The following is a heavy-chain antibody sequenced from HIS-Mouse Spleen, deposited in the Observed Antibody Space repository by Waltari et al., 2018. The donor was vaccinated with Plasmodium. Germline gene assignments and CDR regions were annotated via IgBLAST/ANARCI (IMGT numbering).Heavy chain of an antibody. CDR1: GFTFSSYA. V-gene: IGHV3-23*01. Sequence: EVQLLESGGGLVQPGGSLRLSCAASGFTFSSYAMSWVRQAPGKGLEWGSAIRGRGGSTYYADAGKGRFTISRDNSKNTLYLQMNSLRAEDTAVYYCAKTIKYYDSLTGYPFDYWGQGTLVTVSS. D-gene: IGHD3-9*01. CDR2: IRGRGGST. J-gene: IGHJ4*02. CDR3: AKTIKYYDSLTGYPFDY.